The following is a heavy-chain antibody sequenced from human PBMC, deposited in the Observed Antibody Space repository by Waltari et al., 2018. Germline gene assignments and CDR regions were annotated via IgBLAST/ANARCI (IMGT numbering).Heavy chain of an antibody. Sequence: QVQLQESGPGLVKPSETLSLTCTVLGGSISSHYWRWLRQPAGKGRAWTGRVYTSGSTNDNPSLKSRVTLSVDTANNPFSLKLRSVSGADAAEYYLAVQGRAGRGGYYYDIDVWGQGTTVTISS. CDR2: VYTSGST. D-gene: IGHD6-6*01. CDR3: AVQGRAGRGGYYYDIDV. CDR1: GGSISSHY. V-gene: IGHV4-4*07. J-gene: IGHJ6*02.